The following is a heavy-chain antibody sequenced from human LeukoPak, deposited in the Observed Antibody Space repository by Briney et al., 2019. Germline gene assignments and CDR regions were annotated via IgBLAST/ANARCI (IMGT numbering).Heavy chain of an antibody. Sequence: PGGSLRLSCTAPGFTFSSYGIHWVRQAPGKGLEWVSFVRYDGKNQYYADSVKGRFTVSRDNSKKTVSLQMHSLRREDTAVYYCVKDLLQWYKFDSWGQGTLVIVSS. CDR1: GFTFSSYG. V-gene: IGHV3-30*02. CDR3: VKDLLQWYKFDS. J-gene: IGHJ4*02. D-gene: IGHD4-23*01. CDR2: VRYDGKNQ.